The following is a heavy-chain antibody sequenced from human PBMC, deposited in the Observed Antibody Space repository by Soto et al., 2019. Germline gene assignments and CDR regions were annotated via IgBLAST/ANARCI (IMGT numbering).Heavy chain of an antibody. Sequence: QLRLQESGPRLLKPSATLSLTCVVSGGSVSSGDFSWGWIRQPPGKGPEWVATIDNSGTASYNPSLHSRVSIAMDTSSKEISMELTSVTATDTSLYYCVPLPPAVTPGKNFYFYMDVWGKGATVTVSS. CDR2: IDNSGTA. CDR3: VPLPPAVTPGKNFYFYMDV. D-gene: IGHD4-17*01. CDR1: GGSVSSGDFS. V-gene: IGHV4-39*01. J-gene: IGHJ6*03.